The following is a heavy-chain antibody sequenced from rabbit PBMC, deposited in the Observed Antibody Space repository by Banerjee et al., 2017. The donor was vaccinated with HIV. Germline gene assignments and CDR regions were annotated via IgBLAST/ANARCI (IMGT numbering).Heavy chain of an antibody. J-gene: IGHJ4*01. CDR2: IYLGSSGST. CDR3: ARGGTGSDWDL. CDR1: GFTISSSYY. Sequence: QSLEESGGDLVKPGASLTLTCTASGFTISSSYYMCWVRQAPGKGLEWIACIYLGSSGSTDYASWAKGRFTISRSTSLNTVDLKMTSLTAADTATYFCARGGTGSDWDLWGPGTLVTVS. V-gene: IGHV1S40*01. D-gene: IGHD7-1*01.